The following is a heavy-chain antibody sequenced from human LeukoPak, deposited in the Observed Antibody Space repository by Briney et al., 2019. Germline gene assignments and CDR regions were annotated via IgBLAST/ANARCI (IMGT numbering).Heavy chain of an antibody. CDR2: ISGSGGST. CDR1: GFTFSSYA. CDR3: AKDQQYYYGSGSYYRY. J-gene: IGHJ4*02. D-gene: IGHD3-10*01. Sequence: GGSLRLSCAASGFTFSSYAMSWVRQAPGKGLEWVSAISGSGGSTYDADSVKGRFTISRDNSKNTLYLQMNSLRAEDTAVYYCAKDQQYYYGSGSYYRYWGQGTLVTVSS. V-gene: IGHV3-23*01.